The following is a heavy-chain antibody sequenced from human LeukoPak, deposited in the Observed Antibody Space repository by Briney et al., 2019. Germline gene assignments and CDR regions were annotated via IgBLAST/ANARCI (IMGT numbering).Heavy chain of an antibody. V-gene: IGHV4-39*01. D-gene: IGHD6-13*01. CDR2: ISYSGST. Sequence: SETLSLTCTVSGASFSSSTYYWGWIRQPPGKGLEWVGSISYSGSTYYSPSLKSRVTMSVDTSKNQFSLRLSSVTAADTAVYYCARHAGGVAAAGTRPFDYWGQGTLVTVSS. CDR1: GASFSSSTYY. J-gene: IGHJ4*02. CDR3: ARHAGGVAAAGTRPFDY.